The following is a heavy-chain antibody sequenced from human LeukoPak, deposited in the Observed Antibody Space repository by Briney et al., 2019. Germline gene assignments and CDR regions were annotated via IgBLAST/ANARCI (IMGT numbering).Heavy chain of an antibody. V-gene: IGHV3-21*01. CDR3: ARDSDMYYYDSSGYYYFDY. Sequence: GGSLRLSCAASGFTFDDYAMHWVRQAPGKGLEWVSSISSSGSYIYYADSVKGRFTISRDNAKNSLYLQMNSLRAEDTAVYYCARDSDMYYYDSSGYYYFDYWGQGTLVTVSS. CDR2: ISSSGSYI. CDR1: GFTFDDYA. J-gene: IGHJ4*02. D-gene: IGHD3-22*01.